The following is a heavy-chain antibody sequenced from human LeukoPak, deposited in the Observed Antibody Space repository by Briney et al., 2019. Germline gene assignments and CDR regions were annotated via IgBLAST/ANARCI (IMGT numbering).Heavy chain of an antibody. J-gene: IGHJ3*02. CDR3: ARGLAGRDAFDI. CDR1: GGCISSYY. V-gene: IGHV4-59*01. Sequence: SETLSLTCTVSGGCISSYYWSWIRQPPGKGLEWIGYIYYSGSTNYNPSLKSRVIISVDTSRNQFSLKLNSLTAADTAVYFCARGLAGRDAFDIWGQGTMVTASS. D-gene: IGHD3-16*01. CDR2: IYYSGST.